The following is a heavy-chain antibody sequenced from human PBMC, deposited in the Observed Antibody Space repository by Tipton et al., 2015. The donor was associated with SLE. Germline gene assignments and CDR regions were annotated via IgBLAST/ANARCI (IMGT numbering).Heavy chain of an antibody. V-gene: IGHV1-2*02. J-gene: IGHJ6*02. CDR2: INPKSGAT. D-gene: IGHD6-13*01. CDR1: GYTFTSYG. CDR3: ARDAGYGWAV. Sequence: QLVQSGAEVKKPGASVKVSCKASGYTFTSYGISWVRQAPGQGLEWMGWINPKSGATNYAQRFQGRVTMTRDTSSTTASLELSRLRSDDTAVYYCARDAGYGWAVWDQGP.